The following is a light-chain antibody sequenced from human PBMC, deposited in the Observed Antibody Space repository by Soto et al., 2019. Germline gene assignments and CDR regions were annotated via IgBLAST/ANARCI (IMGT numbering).Light chain of an antibody. CDR3: QHRSAWPIT. CDR1: QSVRSY. V-gene: IGKV3-11*01. J-gene: IGKJ4*01. Sequence: EIVLTQSPATLSLSPGERATLSCRASQSVRSYLVWYQQKPGQPPRLLIYDASKRATGIPARFSGSGSGTDFTLTINNLEPEDFAVYYCQHRSAWPITFGGGTKVEIK. CDR2: DAS.